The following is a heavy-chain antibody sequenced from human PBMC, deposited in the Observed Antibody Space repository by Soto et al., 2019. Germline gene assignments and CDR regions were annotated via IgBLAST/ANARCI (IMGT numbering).Heavy chain of an antibody. D-gene: IGHD3-9*01. CDR3: ARQIFAADY. J-gene: IGHJ4*02. CDR1: GDTFAHAA. Sequence: QVQLVQSGAEVKKPGSSVKVSCEAPGDTFAHAAISWVRQAPGQGLEWVGGINPRFNSTHYAQKFQGRVTITADAGTSTAFMELSGLTSYDTAVYYCARQIFAADYWGQGTLLVVSS. CDR2: INPRFNST. V-gene: IGHV1-69*01.